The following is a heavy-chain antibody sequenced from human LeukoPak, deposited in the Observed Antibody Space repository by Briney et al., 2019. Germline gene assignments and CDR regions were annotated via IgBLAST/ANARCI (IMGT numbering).Heavy chain of an antibody. J-gene: IGHJ5*02. D-gene: IGHD6-19*01. CDR3: ARGADTGYSSDS. V-gene: IGHV3-53*01. CDR2: IYSGRST. CDR1: GFTVSSNY. Sequence: GGSLRLSCAASGFTVSSNYMTWVRQAPGKGLEWVSIIYSGRSTYYADSVKGRFTISRDNAKNTLYLQMNSLRAEDTAVYYCARGADTGYSSDSWGQGTLVTVSS.